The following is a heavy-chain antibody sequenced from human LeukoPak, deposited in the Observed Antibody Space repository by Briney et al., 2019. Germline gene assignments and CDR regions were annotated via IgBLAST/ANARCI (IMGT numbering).Heavy chain of an antibody. CDR3: ASVGSGWFDAFDI. J-gene: IGHJ3*02. Sequence: GGSLRLSCAASGFTFSSYAMSWVRQAPGKGLEWVSAISGSGGSTYYADSVKGRFTISRDNSKNTLYLQMNSLRAEDTAVYYCASVGSGWFDAFDIWGQGTMVTVSS. D-gene: IGHD6-19*01. CDR1: GFTFSSYA. CDR2: ISGSGGST. V-gene: IGHV3-23*01.